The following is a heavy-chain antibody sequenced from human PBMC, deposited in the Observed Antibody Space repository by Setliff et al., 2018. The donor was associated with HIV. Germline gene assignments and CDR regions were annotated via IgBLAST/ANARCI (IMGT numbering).Heavy chain of an antibody. V-gene: IGHV4-61*01. Sequence: SETLSLTCTVSGGSISSTNWWSWIRQSPGKGLEWIAYFYYSGSPNYNPSLKSRVTMSVDTSKNQFSLRLSSVTAADTAVYYCARLHGDFYFDLWGQGTLVTVSS. J-gene: IGHJ4*02. D-gene: IGHD4-17*01. CDR2: FYYSGSP. CDR1: GGSISSTNW. CDR3: ARLHGDFYFDL.